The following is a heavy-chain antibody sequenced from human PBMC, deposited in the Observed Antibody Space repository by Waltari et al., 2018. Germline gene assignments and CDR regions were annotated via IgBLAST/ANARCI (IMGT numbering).Heavy chain of an antibody. V-gene: IGHV4-59*01. CDR3: ARSDWSSTSCYYFDY. Sequence: QVQLQESGPGLVKPSETLSLTCTVSGGSISSYYWSWIRQPPGKGLEWIGYIYYSGSTNYNPSLKSRVTISVDTSKNQFSLKLSSVTAADTAVYYCARSDWSSTSCYYFDYWGQGTLVTVSS. D-gene: IGHD2-2*01. CDR2: IYYSGST. CDR1: GGSISSYY. J-gene: IGHJ4*02.